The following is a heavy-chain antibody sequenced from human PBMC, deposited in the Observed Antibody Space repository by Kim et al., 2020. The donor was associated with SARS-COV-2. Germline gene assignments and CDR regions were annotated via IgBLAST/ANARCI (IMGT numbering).Heavy chain of an antibody. V-gene: IGHV3-30-3*01. D-gene: IGHD3-9*01. CDR3: ARARGLRYFDWHRYRNGMDV. Sequence: GGSLRLSCAASGFTFSSYAMHWVRQAPGKGLEWVAVISYDGSNKYYADSVKGRFTISRDNSKNTLYLQMNSLRAEDTAVYYCARARGLRYFDWHRYRNGMDVWGQGTTVTVSS. CDR2: ISYDGSNK. J-gene: IGHJ6*02. CDR1: GFTFSSYA.